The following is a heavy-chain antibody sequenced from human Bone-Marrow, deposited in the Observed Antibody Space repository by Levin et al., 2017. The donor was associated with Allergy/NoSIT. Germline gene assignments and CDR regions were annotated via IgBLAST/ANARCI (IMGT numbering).Heavy chain of an antibody. Sequence: HPGGSLRLSCAASGFTFSGHGMHWVRQAPGKGLEWVAVIANDGRDKKYADSVKGRLTISRDNSKNALYLQMDSLRTEDTAVYYCAKDVARLAAQYYFDYWGQGTLVTVSS. CDR2: IANDGRDK. J-gene: IGHJ4*02. CDR1: GFTFSGHG. D-gene: IGHD3-9*01. V-gene: IGHV3-30*18. CDR3: AKDVARLAAQYYFDY.